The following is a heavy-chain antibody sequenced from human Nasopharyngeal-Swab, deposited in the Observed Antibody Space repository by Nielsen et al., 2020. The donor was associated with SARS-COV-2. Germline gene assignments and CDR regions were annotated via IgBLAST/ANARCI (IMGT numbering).Heavy chain of an antibody. CDR2: ISSNGGST. D-gene: IGHD3-10*01. CDR3: VKPPELLGRDY. Sequence: GGSLRLSCSASGFTFSSYAMHWVRQAPGKGLEYVSAISSNGGSTYYADSVKGRFTISRDNSKNTLYLQMSSLRAEDTAVYYCVKPPELLGRDYWGQGTLVTVSS. V-gene: IGHV3-64D*06. CDR1: GFTFSSYA. J-gene: IGHJ4*02.